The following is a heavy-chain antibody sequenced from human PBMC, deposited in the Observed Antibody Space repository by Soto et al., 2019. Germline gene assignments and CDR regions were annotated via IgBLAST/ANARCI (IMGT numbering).Heavy chain of an antibody. CDR3: ARDWGCGGSCYSWDCMYYYYGIDV. V-gene: IGHV3-74*01. CDR1: GFTFSSYW. J-gene: IGHJ6*02. Sequence: QPGGSLRLSCAASGFTFSSYWMHWVRQAPGKGLVWVSRINSDGSSTSYADTVKGRFTISRDNAKNTLYLQMNSLRAEDTAVYYCARDWGCGGSCYSWDCMYYYYGIDVWGQGTTFAVSS. CDR2: INSDGSST. D-gene: IGHD2-15*01.